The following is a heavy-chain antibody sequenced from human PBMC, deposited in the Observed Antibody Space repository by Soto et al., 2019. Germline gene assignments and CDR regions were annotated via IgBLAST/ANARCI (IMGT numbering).Heavy chain of an antibody. D-gene: IGHD3-3*01. CDR3: ARGGLRFLDCAMDV. Sequence: QVQLVQSGAEVKKPGSSVKVSCKASGGTFSSYAISWVRQAPGQGLEWMGGIIPIFGSTNYVQKFQGRVTITADESTSTAYMELSSLRSEDTAVYYCARGGLRFLDCAMDVWGQGTTVTVSS. J-gene: IGHJ6*02. CDR1: GGTFSSYA. V-gene: IGHV1-69*12. CDR2: IIPIFGST.